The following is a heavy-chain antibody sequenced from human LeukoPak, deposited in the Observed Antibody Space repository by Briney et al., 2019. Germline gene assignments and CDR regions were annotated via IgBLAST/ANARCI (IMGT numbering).Heavy chain of an antibody. CDR1: GYTFTSYG. CDR2: ISAYNGNT. CDR3: ARRHHYYDSSGCLDY. V-gene: IGHV1-18*01. D-gene: IGHD3-22*01. Sequence: GASVKASCKASGYTFTSYGISWVRQAPGQGLEWMGWISAYNGNTNYAQKLQGRVTMTTDTSTSTAYMELRSLRSDDTAVYYCARRHHYYDSSGCLDYWGQGTLVTVSS. J-gene: IGHJ4*02.